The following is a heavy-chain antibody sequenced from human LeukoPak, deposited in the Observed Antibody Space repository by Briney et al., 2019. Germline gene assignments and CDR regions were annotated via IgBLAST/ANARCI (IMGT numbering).Heavy chain of an antibody. V-gene: IGHV3-23*01. D-gene: IGHD6-6*01. CDR3: AKGNIAARPLDY. CDR1: GFTFSSYA. CDR2: ISGSGGST. J-gene: IGHJ4*02. Sequence: PGGSLRLSCAASGFTFSSYAVSWVRQAPGKGLEWVSAISGSGGSTYYADSVKGRFTISRDNSKNTVYLQMHSLRAEDTAVYYCAKGNIAARPLDYWGQGTLVTVSS.